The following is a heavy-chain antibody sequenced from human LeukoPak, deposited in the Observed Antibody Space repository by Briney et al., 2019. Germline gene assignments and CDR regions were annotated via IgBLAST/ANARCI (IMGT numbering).Heavy chain of an antibody. J-gene: IGHJ6*03. CDR2: IYHSGST. CDR1: GYSISSAYY. D-gene: IGHD3-10*01. V-gene: IGHV4-38-2*02. CDR3: ARAVGSGSFQTYYYYMDV. Sequence: SETLSLTCSVSGYSISSAYYWGWIRQPPGKGLEWIGSIYHSGSTYYNTSLKSRVTISLDTSKNQFSLKLSSVTAADTAVYFCARAVGSGSFQTYYYYMDVWGKGTTVTISS.